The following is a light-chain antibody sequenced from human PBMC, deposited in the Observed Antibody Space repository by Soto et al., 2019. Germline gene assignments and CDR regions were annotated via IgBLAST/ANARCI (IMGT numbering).Light chain of an antibody. Sequence: QSALTQPASVSGSPGQSITISCTGTSSDVGGYKYVSWYQQHPGKAPKLMIYEVSYRPSGVSNRFSGSKSGNTASLTISGLQVEDEGDYYCSSYTSSSTLNVVFGGGTKLTVL. CDR2: EVS. V-gene: IGLV2-14*01. CDR3: SSYTSSSTLNVV. J-gene: IGLJ2*01. CDR1: SSDVGGYKY.